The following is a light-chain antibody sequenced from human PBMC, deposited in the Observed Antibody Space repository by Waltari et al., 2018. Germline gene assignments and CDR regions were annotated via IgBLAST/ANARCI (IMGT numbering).Light chain of an antibody. V-gene: IGLV1-36*01. Sequence: QSVLTQPPSVSEAPRQRVTISCSGSSSNIGDNPVNWYQQLPGKAPKLLIYYDDLLPSGVSDRFSGSKSGTSAPLAISGLQSEDEADYYCAAWDDSLNGWVFGGGTKLTVL. CDR2: YDD. J-gene: IGLJ3*02. CDR1: SSNIGDNP. CDR3: AAWDDSLNGWV.